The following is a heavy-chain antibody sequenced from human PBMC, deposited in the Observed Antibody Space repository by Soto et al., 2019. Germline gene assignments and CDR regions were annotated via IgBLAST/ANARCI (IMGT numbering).Heavy chain of an antibody. J-gene: IGHJ4*02. CDR3: AKDFPEDPIWSGYPLGGDY. CDR1: GFTFSSYA. CDR2: FSGSGGST. D-gene: IGHD3-3*01. Sequence: PGGSLRLSCAASGFTFSSYAMSWVRQAPGKGLELVSVFSGSGGSTYYADSVKGRFTISRDNSKNTLYLQMNSLRAEDTAVYYCAKDFPEDPIWSGYPLGGDYWGQGTLVTVSS. V-gene: IGHV3-23*01.